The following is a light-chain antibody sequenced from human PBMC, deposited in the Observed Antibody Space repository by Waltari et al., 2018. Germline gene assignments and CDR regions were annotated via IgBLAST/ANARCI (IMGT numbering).Light chain of an antibody. Sequence: HSMLTQPPSVSAAPVQEVTISCSGSTSNIGNNYVSCYQQDPGTAPKLLIYDNDERPSGIPDRFSGSKSGTSATLDITGLQTGDEADYYCATWDTSLSGGVFGGGTKLTVL. CDR3: ATWDTSLSGGV. J-gene: IGLJ2*01. V-gene: IGLV1-51*01. CDR1: TSNIGNNY. CDR2: DND.